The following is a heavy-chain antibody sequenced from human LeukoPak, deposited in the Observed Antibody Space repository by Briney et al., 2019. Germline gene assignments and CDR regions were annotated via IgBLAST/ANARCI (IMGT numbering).Heavy chain of an antibody. Sequence: SQTLSLTCTVSGGSNSSGDYYWSWIRQPPGKGLEWIEYIYYSGSPYYNPSLKSRVTISVDTSKNQLSLKLSSVTAADTAVYYCVTAPWADYYGSGSYPDYWGQGTLVTVSS. D-gene: IGHD3-10*01. V-gene: IGHV4-30-4*01. J-gene: IGHJ4*02. CDR1: GGSNSSGDYY. CDR3: VTAPWADYYGSGSYPDY. CDR2: IYYSGSP.